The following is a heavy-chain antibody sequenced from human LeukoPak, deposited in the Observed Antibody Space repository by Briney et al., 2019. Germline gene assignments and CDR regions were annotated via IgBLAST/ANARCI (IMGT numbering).Heavy chain of an antibody. CDR1: GFTFSSYA. J-gene: IGHJ4*02. Sequence: PGWSLRLSCAASGFTFSSYAMHWVRQAPGKGLQWVAVIWYDGSSKYYADSVKGRFTISRDNSKNTLYLQMNSLRAEDTAVYYCARDPPTRQYTNSFSLDYWGRGTLVTVSS. CDR2: IWYDGSSK. CDR3: ARDPPTRQYTNSFSLDY. D-gene: IGHD6-13*01. V-gene: IGHV3-33*01.